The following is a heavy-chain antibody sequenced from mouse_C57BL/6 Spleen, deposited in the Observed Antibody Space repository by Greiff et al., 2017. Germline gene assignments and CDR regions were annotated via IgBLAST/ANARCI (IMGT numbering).Heavy chain of an antibody. CDR2: INPSSGYT. J-gene: IGHJ3*01. V-gene: IGHV1-4*01. D-gene: IGHD2-4*01. Sequence: VQLKESGAELARPGASVKMSCKASGYTFTSYTMHWVKQRPGQGLEWIGYINPSSGYTKYNQKFKDKATLTADKSSSTAYMQLSSLTSEDSAVYYCANYDYDGFAYWGQGTLVTVSA. CDR1: GYTFTSYT. CDR3: ANYDYDGFAY.